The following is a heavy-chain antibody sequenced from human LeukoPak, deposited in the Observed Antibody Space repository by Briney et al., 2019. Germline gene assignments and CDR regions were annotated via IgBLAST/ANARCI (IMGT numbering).Heavy chain of an antibody. Sequence: SVKVSCKASGGTFSSYAVSWVRQAPGQGLEWMGGIIPIFGTANYAQKFQGRVTITADESTSTAYMELSSLRSEDTAVYYCARDGEYSWGAYYYDSSAHDAFDIWGQGTMVTVSS. CDR3: ARDGEYSWGAYYYDSSAHDAFDI. CDR1: GGTFSSYA. CDR2: IIPIFGTA. J-gene: IGHJ3*02. D-gene: IGHD3-22*01. V-gene: IGHV1-69*13.